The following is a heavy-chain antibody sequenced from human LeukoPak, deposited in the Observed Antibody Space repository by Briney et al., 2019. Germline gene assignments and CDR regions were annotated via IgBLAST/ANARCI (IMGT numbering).Heavy chain of an antibody. Sequence: GGSLRLSCAASGFTFSSYAMSWVRQAPGKGLEWVSYISGSESTIHYADPVKGRFTISRDNAKNSLYLQMNSLRAEDTAVYYCARYGYGYGLPFDYWGQGTLVTVSS. V-gene: IGHV3-48*04. CDR1: GFTFSSYA. D-gene: IGHD5-18*01. CDR3: ARYGYGYGLPFDY. J-gene: IGHJ4*02. CDR2: ISGSESTI.